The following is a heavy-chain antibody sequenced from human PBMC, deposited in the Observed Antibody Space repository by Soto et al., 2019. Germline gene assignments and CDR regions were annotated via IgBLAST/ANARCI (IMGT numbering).Heavy chain of an antibody. V-gene: IGHV3-21*01. CDR2: ISSSSSYI. CDR3: ARDLYCSGTSCSPY. D-gene: IGHD2-2*01. CDR1: GFTFSSYS. J-gene: IGHJ4*02. Sequence: PGGFLRLSCAASGFTFSSYSMNWVRQASGKGLEWVSSISSSSSYIYYADSVKGRFTISRDNAKNSLYLQMNSLRAEDTAVYYCARDLYCSGTSCSPYWGQGTLVTVSS.